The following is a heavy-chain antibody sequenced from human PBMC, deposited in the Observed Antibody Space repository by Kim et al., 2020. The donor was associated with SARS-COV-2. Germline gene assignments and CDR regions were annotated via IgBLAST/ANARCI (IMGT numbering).Heavy chain of an antibody. V-gene: IGHV3-53*01. CDR3: ARDPVADGYSFFDY. J-gene: IGHJ4*02. Sequence: APSVQVRFTFSRDYYKTTLSLQMNSLRAEDTAIYYCARDPVADGYSFFDYWGQGTLVTVSS. D-gene: IGHD4-4*01.